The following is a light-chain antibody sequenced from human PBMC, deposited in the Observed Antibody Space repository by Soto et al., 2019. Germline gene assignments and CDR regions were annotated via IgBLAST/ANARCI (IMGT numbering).Light chain of an antibody. Sequence: QSVLTQPPSASGSPGQSVTISCTGTSSDVGGYDYVSWYQQHPGKAPKLMIYEVTIRPSGVSDRFSGSKSGNTASLTVSGLQAEDEADYYCSSYTGGNPSYVFGNRTKVTVL. J-gene: IGLJ1*01. CDR3: SSYTGGNPSYV. CDR1: SSDVGGYDY. CDR2: EVT. V-gene: IGLV2-8*01.